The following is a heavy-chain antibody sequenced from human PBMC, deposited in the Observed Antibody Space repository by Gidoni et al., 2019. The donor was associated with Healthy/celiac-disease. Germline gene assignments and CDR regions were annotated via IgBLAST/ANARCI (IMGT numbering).Heavy chain of an antibody. CDR3: ARHSDYYDSSGSYAFDI. V-gene: IGHV5-51*01. J-gene: IGHJ3*02. D-gene: IGHD3-22*01. Sequence: EVQLVQSGAEVKKPGESLKISCKGSGYSFTSYWIGWVRQMPGNGLEWMGIIYPGDSDTRYSPSFQGQVTISADKSISTAYLQWSSLKASDTAMYYCARHSDYYDSSGSYAFDIWGQGTMVTVSS. CDR1: GYSFTSYW. CDR2: IYPGDSDT.